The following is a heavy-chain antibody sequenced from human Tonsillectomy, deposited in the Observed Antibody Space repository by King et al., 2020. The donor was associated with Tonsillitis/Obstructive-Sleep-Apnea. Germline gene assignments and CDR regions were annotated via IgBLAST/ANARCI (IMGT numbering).Heavy chain of an antibody. D-gene: IGHD2-2*01. CDR1: GFTFSNAW. CDR3: TTKVVVVPDYYYYYYMDV. V-gene: IGHV3-15*01. J-gene: IGHJ6*03. CDR2: IKSKTDGGTT. Sequence: VQLVESGGGLVKPGGSLRLSCAASGFTFSNAWMSWVRQAPGKGLEWVGRIKSKTDGGTTDYAAPVKGRFTISRDDSKNTPYLQMNSLKTEDTAEYYCTTKVVVVPDYYYYYYMDVWGKGTTVTVSS.